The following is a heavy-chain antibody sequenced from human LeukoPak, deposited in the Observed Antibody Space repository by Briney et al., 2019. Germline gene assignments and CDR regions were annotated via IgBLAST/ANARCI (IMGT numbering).Heavy chain of an antibody. CDR2: IYSGGST. D-gene: IGHD1-1*01. Sequence: PEGSLRLSCAASGFTVSSNYMSWVRQAPGKGLEWVSVIYSGGSTYYADSVKGRFTISRDNSKNTLYLQMNSLRAEDTAVYCCARVGTGTTVYGMDVWGQGTTVTVSS. V-gene: IGHV3-66*01. CDR3: ARVGTGTTVYGMDV. J-gene: IGHJ6*02. CDR1: GFTVSSNY.